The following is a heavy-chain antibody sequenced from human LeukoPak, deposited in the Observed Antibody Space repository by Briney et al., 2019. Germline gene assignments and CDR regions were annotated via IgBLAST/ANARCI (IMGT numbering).Heavy chain of an antibody. CDR2: IYTSGST. CDR3: ARTPFQYGSGSCYFDY. CDR1: GGSISSYY. J-gene: IGHJ4*02. V-gene: IGHV4-4*07. Sequence: PSETLSLTCTVSGGSISSYYWSWIRQPAGKGLEWIGRIYTSGSTNYNPSLKSRVTMSVDTSKNQFSLKLSSVTAADTAVYYCARTPFQYGSGSCYFDYWGQGTLVTVSS. D-gene: IGHD3-10*01.